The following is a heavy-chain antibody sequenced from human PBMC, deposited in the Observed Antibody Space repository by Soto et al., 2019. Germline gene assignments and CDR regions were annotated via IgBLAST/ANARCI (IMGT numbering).Heavy chain of an antibody. D-gene: IGHD2-2*02. CDR2: IKQDGSEK. CDR1: GFTFSSYW. Sequence: GGSLRLSCAASGFTFSSYWMSWVRQAPGKGLEWVANIKQDGSEKYYVDSVKGRFTISRDNAKNSLYLQMNSLRAEDTAVYYCARLEDCSSTSCYTPDFDYWGQGTLVTVSS. V-gene: IGHV3-7*01. CDR3: ARLEDCSSTSCYTPDFDY. J-gene: IGHJ4*02.